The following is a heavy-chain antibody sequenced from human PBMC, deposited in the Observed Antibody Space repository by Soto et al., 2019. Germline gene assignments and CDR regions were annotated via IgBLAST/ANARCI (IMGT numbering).Heavy chain of an antibody. Sequence: EVQLLESGGGLVQPGGSLRLSCAASGFTFSSYAMSWVRQAPGKGLEWVSAISGSGGSTYYADSVKGRFTISRDNSKNTRYLQMNSLRAEDTAVYYCAKDPAVAGRNSDYWGQGTLVTVSS. V-gene: IGHV3-23*01. CDR3: AKDPAVAGRNSDY. CDR1: GFTFSSYA. D-gene: IGHD6-19*01. CDR2: ISGSGGST. J-gene: IGHJ4*02.